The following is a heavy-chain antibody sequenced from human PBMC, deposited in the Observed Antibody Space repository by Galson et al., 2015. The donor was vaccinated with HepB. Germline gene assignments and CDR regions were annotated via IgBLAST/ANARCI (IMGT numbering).Heavy chain of an antibody. J-gene: IGHJ6*02. V-gene: IGHV5-51*01. Sequence: SGAEVKKPGESLKISCKGSGYSFTSYWIGWVRQMPGKGLEWMGIIYPGDSDTRYSPSFQGQVTISADKSISTAYLQWSSLKASDTAMYYCARHQIDCSSTSCSPLYYGMDVWGQGTTVTVSS. CDR3: ARHQIDCSSTSCSPLYYGMDV. CDR1: GYSFTSYW. CDR2: IYPGDSDT. D-gene: IGHD2-2*01.